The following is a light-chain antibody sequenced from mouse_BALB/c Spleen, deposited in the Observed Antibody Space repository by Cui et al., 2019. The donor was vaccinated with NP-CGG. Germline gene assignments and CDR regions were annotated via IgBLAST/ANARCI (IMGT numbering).Light chain of an antibody. V-gene: IGLV1*01. J-gene: IGLJ1*01. CDR3: ALWYSNHWV. Sequence: QFVLTHESALTTSPGETVTLTCRSSTGAVTTSNYANWVQEKPDHLFTGLVGGTNNRVPGVPARFSSSLIGDKAALTITGAQTEDEAIYFCALWYSNHWVFGGGTKLTVL. CDR1: TGAVTTSNY. CDR2: GTN.